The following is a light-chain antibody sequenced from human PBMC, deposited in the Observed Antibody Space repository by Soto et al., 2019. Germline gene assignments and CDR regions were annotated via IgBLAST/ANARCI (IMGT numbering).Light chain of an antibody. J-gene: IGLJ1*01. CDR1: SSDVGFYNY. CDR3: GSYALGTTYV. CDR2: EVD. Sequence: QSALTQPASVSGSPGQSITISCTGTSSDVGFYNYVSWYQQQHPGKAPKLMIYEVDNRPSGVSIRFSGSKSGNTASLTISGLLAEYEADYYCGSYALGTTYVLGTATKPTV. V-gene: IGLV2-14*01.